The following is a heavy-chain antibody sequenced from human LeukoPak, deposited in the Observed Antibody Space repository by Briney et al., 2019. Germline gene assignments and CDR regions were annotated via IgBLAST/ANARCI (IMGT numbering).Heavy chain of an antibody. CDR3: ARTWYSSSSVDY. V-gene: IGHV3-11*04. J-gene: IGHJ4*02. Sequence: GGSLRLSCAASGFSVSSNYMSWVRQAPGKGLEWVSYISSSGSTIYYADSVKGRFTISRDNAKNSLYLQMNSLRAEDTAVYYCARTWYSSSSVDYWGQGTLVTVSS. CDR1: GFSVSSNY. CDR2: ISSSGSTI. D-gene: IGHD6-6*01.